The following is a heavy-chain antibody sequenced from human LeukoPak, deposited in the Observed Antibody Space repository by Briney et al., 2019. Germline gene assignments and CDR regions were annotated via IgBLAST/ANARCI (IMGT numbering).Heavy chain of an antibody. CDR2: IYYSGST. CDR3: ARHPTRRDGYNYRAFDI. J-gene: IGHJ3*02. Sequence: PSETLSLTCTVSGGSISSYYGSWIRQPPGKGLEWIGYIYYSGSTNYNPSLKSRVTISVDTSKNQFSLKLSSVTAADTAVYYCARHPTRRDGYNYRAFDIWGQGTMVTVSS. V-gene: IGHV4-59*08. CDR1: GGSISSYY. D-gene: IGHD5-24*01.